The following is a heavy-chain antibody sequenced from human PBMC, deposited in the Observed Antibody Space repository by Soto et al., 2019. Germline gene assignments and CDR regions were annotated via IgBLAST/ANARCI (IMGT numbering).Heavy chain of an antibody. CDR1: GGSLSGYY. CDR3: ARGPRALPGILGYTSKWYRENDV. Sequence: SETLSLTCAVYGGSLSGYYWNWIRQPPGEGLEWIGRIDHSGSTNYNPSLKSRVTISLDTSKNQFSLKLTSVTAADTAVYYCARGPRALPGILGYTSKWYRENDVWGQGTTVTVSS. CDR2: IDHSGST. D-gene: IGHD6-13*01. V-gene: IGHV4-34*01. J-gene: IGHJ6*02.